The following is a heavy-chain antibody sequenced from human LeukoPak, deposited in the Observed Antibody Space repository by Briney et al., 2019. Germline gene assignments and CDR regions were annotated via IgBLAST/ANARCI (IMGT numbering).Heavy chain of an antibody. D-gene: IGHD1-1*01. J-gene: IGHJ4*02. CDR3: AKAPFNEGRIFDY. CDR2: IGGSGVNT. V-gene: IGHV3-23*01. Sequence: GGSLRPSCTASGFTFASCAISWVRQAPGKGLERDSTIGGSGVNTYYADSVKGRFTISRDNSKNTLFLQVSSLRAEDTAVYYCAKAPFNEGRIFDYWAREPWSPSPQ. CDR1: GFTFASCA.